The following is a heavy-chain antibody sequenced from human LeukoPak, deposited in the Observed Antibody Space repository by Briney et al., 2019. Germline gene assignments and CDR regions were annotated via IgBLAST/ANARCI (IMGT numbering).Heavy chain of an antibody. V-gene: IGHV1-2*02. CDR1: GYTFTENY. Sequence: ASVKVSCRASGYTFTENYIHWVRQAPGHGLEWMGLINPYTGDANYTEEFQGRVTMTRDTSVSTAYMHLSRLRSDDTAVYYCARGKSGFSPWGQGTPVTVSS. CDR2: INPYTGDA. D-gene: IGHD3-22*01. CDR3: ARGKSGFSP. J-gene: IGHJ4*02.